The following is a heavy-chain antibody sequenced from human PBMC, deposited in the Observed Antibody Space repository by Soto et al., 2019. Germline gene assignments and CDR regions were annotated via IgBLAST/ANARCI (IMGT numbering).Heavy chain of an antibody. J-gene: IGHJ4*02. V-gene: IGHV1-3*01. Sequence: QVQLVQSGAEVKKPGASVKVSCKASGYTFTSYAMHWVRQAPGQRLEWMGWINAGNGNTKYSQKLQGRVTITRDTSASTAYMELSSLRSEDTAVYYCARDLGFGLSDYWGQGTLVTVSS. CDR3: ARDLGFGLSDY. CDR1: GYTFTSYA. CDR2: INAGNGNT. D-gene: IGHD3-10*01.